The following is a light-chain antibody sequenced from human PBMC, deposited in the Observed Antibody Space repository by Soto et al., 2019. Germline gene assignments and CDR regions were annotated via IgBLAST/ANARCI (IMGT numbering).Light chain of an antibody. CDR1: QTVLKNY. CDR3: QQCATSPLT. V-gene: IGKV3-20*01. CDR2: DAS. Sequence: EIVLTQSPDTLSLSPGERATLSCRTSQTVLKNYLAWYQQKPGQAPRLLIYDASRRASGIPDRFSGSGSGTDFTLTINMLEPEDFAVYYCQQCATSPLTFGQGTRVEIK. J-gene: IGKJ1*01.